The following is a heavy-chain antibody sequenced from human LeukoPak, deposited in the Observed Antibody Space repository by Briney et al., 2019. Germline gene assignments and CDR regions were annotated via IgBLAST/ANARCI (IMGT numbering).Heavy chain of an antibody. CDR3: AKDAQRGFDYSNSLDN. V-gene: IGHV3-33*06. CDR1: GFTFSHYG. Sequence: GRSLRLSCATSGFTFSHYGMHWVRQAPRKGLEWVAVIWSDGSNRYYGDPVKGRFTISRDNFQRTVYLQMNSLRAEDTAVYYCAKDAQRGFDYSNSLDNWGQGTLVTVSS. CDR2: IWSDGSNR. J-gene: IGHJ4*02. D-gene: IGHD4-11*01.